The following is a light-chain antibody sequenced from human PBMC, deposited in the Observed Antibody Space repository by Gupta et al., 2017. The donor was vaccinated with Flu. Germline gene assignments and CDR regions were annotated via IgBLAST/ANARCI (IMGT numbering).Light chain of an antibody. CDR2: EDD. CDR3: QSYDTSSHRV. Sequence: FMLTQPHSVSESPGKTVTISCTRSSGSIASNYVQWYQQRPGRSPTTVIYEDDQRPSGVPDRCSGSIDSSSNSASLTISGLKTEDEADYYGQSYDTSSHRVFGGGTTLTVL. V-gene: IGLV6-57*01. CDR1: SGSIASNY. J-gene: IGLJ3*02.